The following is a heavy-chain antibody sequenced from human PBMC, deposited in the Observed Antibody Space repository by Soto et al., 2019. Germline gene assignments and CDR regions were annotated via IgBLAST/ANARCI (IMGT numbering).Heavy chain of an antibody. CDR1: GFTFSSYG. CDR2: ISYDGSNK. D-gene: IGHD6-6*01. J-gene: IGHJ4*02. CDR3: AKEDEYSSSSDY. Sequence: GGSLRLSCAASGFTFSSYGMHWVRQAPGKGLEWVAVISYDGSNKYYADSVKGRFTISRDNSKNTLYLQMNSLRAEDTAVYYCAKEDEYSSSSDYWGQGTLVTVSS. V-gene: IGHV3-30*18.